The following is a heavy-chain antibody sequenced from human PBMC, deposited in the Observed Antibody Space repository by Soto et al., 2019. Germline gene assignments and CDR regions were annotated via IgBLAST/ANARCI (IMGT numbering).Heavy chain of an antibody. Sequence: SETLSLTCTVSGGSISSYYWSWIRQPAGKGLEWIGRIYTSGSTNYNPSLKSRVTMSVDTSKNQFSLKLSSVTAADTAVYYWARGVDFWSSYADNWFDPWGQGTLVT. CDR1: GGSISSYY. D-gene: IGHD3-3*01. J-gene: IGHJ5*02. CDR3: ARGVDFWSSYADNWFDP. CDR2: IYTSGST. V-gene: IGHV4-4*07.